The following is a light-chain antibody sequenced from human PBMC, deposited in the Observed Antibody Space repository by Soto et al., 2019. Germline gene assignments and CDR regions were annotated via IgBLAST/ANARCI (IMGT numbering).Light chain of an antibody. CDR1: SSNIGAGYD. Sequence: QSVLTQPPSVSGAPGQRVTISCTGSSSNIGAGYDVHWFQQFPGTAPKLLIYSSYNRPSGVPDRFSGSKSGTSASLAITGLQAEDEADYYCCSYAFNSVVFGGGTKLTVL. V-gene: IGLV1-40*01. J-gene: IGLJ2*01. CDR3: CSYAFNSVV. CDR2: SSY.